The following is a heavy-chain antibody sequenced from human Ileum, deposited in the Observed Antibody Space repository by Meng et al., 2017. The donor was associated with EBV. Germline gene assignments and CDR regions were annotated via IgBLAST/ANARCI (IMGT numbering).Heavy chain of an antibody. V-gene: IGHV4-30-2*01. CDR1: GGSNSRGGHC. D-gene: IGHD4-23*01. J-gene: IGHJ4*02. CDR3: ARAHPVVYFFDY. CDR2: NPHSWNT. Sequence: LQASGTGRGKPSQTLSLNWGWSGGSNSRGGHCWSWIRQPPRKGPGWIGDNPHSWNTYYNPSLKSRVTISGDRSRNQFSLKVSSVTAAETAVYYCARAHPVVYFFDYWGQGTLVTVSS.